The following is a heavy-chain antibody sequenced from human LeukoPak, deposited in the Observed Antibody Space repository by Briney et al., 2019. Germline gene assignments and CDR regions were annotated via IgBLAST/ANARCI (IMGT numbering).Heavy chain of an antibody. CDR1: GYTFTSYY. CDR2: INPSGGST. Sequence: AASVKVSCKASGYTFTSYYMHWVRQAPGQGLEWMGIINPSGGSTSYAQKFQGRVTMTRDTSTSTVYMELSSLRSEDTAVYYCARVWAWLDYYDSSGYPGAFDIWGQGTMVTVSS. CDR3: ARVWAWLDYYDSSGYPGAFDI. J-gene: IGHJ3*02. V-gene: IGHV1-46*01. D-gene: IGHD3-22*01.